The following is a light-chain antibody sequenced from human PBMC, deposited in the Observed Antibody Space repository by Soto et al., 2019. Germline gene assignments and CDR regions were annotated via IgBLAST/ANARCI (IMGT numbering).Light chain of an antibody. Sequence: QSALTQPASVSGSPGQSITISCTGYIHYDFVSWYQQHPGTAPKLVIYEVSNRPSGTSDRFSGSKSGHTASLTISGLQTEDEAVYYCGSYTSSSNYVFATGTKVTV. CDR3: GSYTSSSNYV. V-gene: IGLV2-14*01. CDR1: IHYDF. J-gene: IGLJ1*01. CDR2: EVS.